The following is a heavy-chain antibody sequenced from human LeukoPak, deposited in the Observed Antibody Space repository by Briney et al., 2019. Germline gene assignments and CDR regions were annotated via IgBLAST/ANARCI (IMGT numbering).Heavy chain of an antibody. CDR2: SNSGST. Sequence: SETLSLTCTVSGAPSAVVITTGVGSASPQGRAWSGLGTSNSGSTYYNPSLKSRVTISVDTSKNQFSLKLSSVTAADTAVYYCARALTTSYGMDVWGQGTTVTVSS. CDR3: ARALTTSYGMDV. CDR1: GAPSAVVITT. V-gene: IGHV4-30-4*01. D-gene: IGHD4/OR15-4a*01. J-gene: IGHJ6*02.